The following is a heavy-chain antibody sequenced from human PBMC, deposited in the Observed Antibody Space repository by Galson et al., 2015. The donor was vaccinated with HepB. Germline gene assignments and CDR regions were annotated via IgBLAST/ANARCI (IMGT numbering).Heavy chain of an antibody. CDR2: ISSSSSYI. V-gene: IGHV3-21*01. J-gene: IGHJ6*02. Sequence: SLRLSCAASGFTFSSYSMNWVRQAPGKGLEWVSSISSSSSYIYYADSVKGRFTISRDNAKNSLYLQMNSLRAEDTAVYYCARDKRGYGDYVNYYYYYGMDVWGQGTTVTVSS. CDR1: GFTFSSYS. D-gene: IGHD4-17*01. CDR3: ARDKRGYGDYVNYYYYYGMDV.